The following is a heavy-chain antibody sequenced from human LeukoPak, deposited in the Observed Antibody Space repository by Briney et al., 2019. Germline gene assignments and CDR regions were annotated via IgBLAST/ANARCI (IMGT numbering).Heavy chain of an antibody. CDR1: GFPFSSYA. D-gene: IGHD3-22*01. CDR3: ARVGVGITPPHYYYYGMDV. CDR2: ISTSGDSI. V-gene: IGHV3-23*01. Sequence: GGSLRLSCAASGFPFSSYAMNWVRQAPGKGLEWVSVISTSGDSIYYADAVKGRFTISRDNSKNTLYLQMNSLRAEDTAVYYCARVGVGITPPHYYYYGMDVWGQGTTVTVSS. J-gene: IGHJ6*02.